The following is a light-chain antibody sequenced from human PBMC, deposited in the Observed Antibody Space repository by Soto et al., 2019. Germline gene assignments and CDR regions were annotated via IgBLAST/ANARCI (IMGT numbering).Light chain of an antibody. CDR1: QSVSNN. CDR2: GAS. CDR3: QQYNNWWT. J-gene: IGKJ1*01. V-gene: IGKV3D-15*01. Sequence: EIVLTQSPGTLSLSPGERATLSCRASQSVSNNYLAWYQQKPGQAPRLLIYGASNRATGIPDRFTGSGSGTEFTLTISSLQFDDSAVYYCQQYNNWWTFGQGTKVDIK.